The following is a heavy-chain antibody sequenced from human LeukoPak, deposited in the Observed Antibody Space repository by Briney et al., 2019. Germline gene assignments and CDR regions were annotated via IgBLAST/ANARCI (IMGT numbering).Heavy chain of an antibody. J-gene: IGHJ4*02. D-gene: IGHD2-2*01. Sequence: SETLSLTCAVYGGSFSDYYWSWLRQPPGKGLEWIGEINHSGSTNYNPSLKSRVTISVDTSKNQFSLRLSSVTAADTAVYYCARGVVVVPAANSPYYFDYWGQGTLVTVSS. CDR3: ARGVVVVPAANSPYYFDY. V-gene: IGHV4-34*01. CDR2: INHSGST. CDR1: GGSFSDYY.